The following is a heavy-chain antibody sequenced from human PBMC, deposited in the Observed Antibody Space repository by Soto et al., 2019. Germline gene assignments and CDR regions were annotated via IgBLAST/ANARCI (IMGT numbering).Heavy chain of an antibody. CDR2: ISAYNGNT. V-gene: IGHV1-18*01. Sequence: ASVKVSCKASGYTFTNYGISWVRQAPGQGLEWMGWISAYNGNTNHAQKLQGRVTMTTDTSTSTAYMELRSLRSDDTAVYYCARGVGSGSYYNQYNWFDPWGQGTLVTFSS. CDR3: ARGVGSGSYYNQYNWFDP. J-gene: IGHJ5*02. D-gene: IGHD3-10*01. CDR1: GYTFTNYG.